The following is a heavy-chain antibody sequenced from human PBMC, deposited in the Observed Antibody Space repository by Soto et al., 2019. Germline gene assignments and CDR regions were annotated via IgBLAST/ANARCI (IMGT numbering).Heavy chain of an antibody. CDR1: GGSISSYY. Sequence: SETLSLTCTVSGGSISSYYWSWIRQPPGKGLEWIGYIYYSGSTNYNPSLKSRVTISVDTSKNQFSLKLSSVTAADTAVYYCARGGLRGLTGYYYYYGMDVWGQGTTVTVSS. CDR3: ARGGLRGLTGYYYYYGMDV. D-gene: IGHD3-9*01. J-gene: IGHJ6*02. CDR2: IYYSGST. V-gene: IGHV4-59*08.